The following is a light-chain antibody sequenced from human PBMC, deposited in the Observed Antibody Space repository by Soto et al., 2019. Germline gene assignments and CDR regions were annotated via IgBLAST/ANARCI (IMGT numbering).Light chain of an antibody. V-gene: IGKV1-8*01. CDR2: AAS. CDR1: QGISSY. CDR3: QQYNSLYT. J-gene: IGKJ5*01. Sequence: AIPMTPTPSSLPASKGDRVTITFRASQGISSYLAWYQQKPGKAPKLLIYAASTLQSGVPSRFSGSGSGTDFTLTISCLQSEDFATYYCQQYNSLYTFGQGTRLEIK.